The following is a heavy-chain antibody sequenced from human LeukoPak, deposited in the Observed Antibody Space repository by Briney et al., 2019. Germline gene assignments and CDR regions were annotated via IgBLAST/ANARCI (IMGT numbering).Heavy chain of an antibody. J-gene: IGHJ3*02. V-gene: IGHV3-23*01. CDR2: ISGSGGST. Sequence: GGSLRLSCAASGFTFSSYAMSWVRQAPGKGLEWVSAISGSGGSTYYADSVKGRFTISRDNSKNTLYLQMNSLRAEDTAVYYCAKDRVVVPAAIPGDAFDIWGQGTMVTVSS. CDR1: GFTFSSYA. D-gene: IGHD2-2*02. CDR3: AKDRVVVPAAIPGDAFDI.